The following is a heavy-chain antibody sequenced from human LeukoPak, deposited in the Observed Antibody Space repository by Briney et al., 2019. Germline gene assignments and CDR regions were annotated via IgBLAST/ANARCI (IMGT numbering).Heavy chain of an antibody. D-gene: IGHD4-23*01. V-gene: IGHV3-23*01. CDR3: VKDFCRGGNCPFPFFDS. Sequence: GGSLRLSCVASGFTISGHAMSWVRQAPAKGLEWVSITVAGYSETHYADSVRGRFTISRDDFSNTLSLEMNSLRADDTGTYYCVKDFCRGGNCPFPFFDSWGQGTVVTVSS. CDR2: TVAGYSET. J-gene: IGHJ4*02. CDR1: GFTISGHA.